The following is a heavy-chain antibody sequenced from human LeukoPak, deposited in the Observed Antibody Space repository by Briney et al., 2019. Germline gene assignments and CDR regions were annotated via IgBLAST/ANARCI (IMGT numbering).Heavy chain of an antibody. CDR1: GFTLSQYW. CDR2: IKPDGREK. CDR3: AREPSQLWIGN. D-gene: IGHD5-18*01. V-gene: IGHV3-7*01. J-gene: IGHJ4*02. Sequence: GGSLRLSCAASGFTLSQYWMSWVRQAPGRGLEWVANIKPDGREKHYVESVKGRFSISRDNTKNSLFLQISSLRGEDSAVYYCAREPSQLWIGNWGQGTRVIVSS.